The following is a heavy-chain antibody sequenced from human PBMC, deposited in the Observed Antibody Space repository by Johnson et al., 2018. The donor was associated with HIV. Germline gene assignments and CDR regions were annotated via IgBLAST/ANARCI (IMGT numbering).Heavy chain of an antibody. D-gene: IGHD2-2*03. CDR3: ARATGSWMYAFDI. CDR2: MSYDGSNQ. V-gene: IGHV3-30*04. Sequence: QVQLVESGGGVVQPGMSLRVSCAASGFTFSSYAMHWVRQAPGRGLEWVAVMSYDGSNQYYADSVKGLFTISRDNSKNTLYLQMNSLIAEDTAVYYCARATGSWMYAFDIWGQGTMVTVSS. J-gene: IGHJ3*02. CDR1: GFTFSSYA.